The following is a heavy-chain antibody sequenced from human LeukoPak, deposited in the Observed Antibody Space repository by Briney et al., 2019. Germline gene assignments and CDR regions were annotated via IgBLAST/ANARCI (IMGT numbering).Heavy chain of an antibody. J-gene: IGHJ4*02. Sequence: GRSLRLSCATSGFTFSSHSMNWVRQAPGQGLEWVSAVSSTSSDIYYAGSVKGRFTISRDNAKNSLYLQMNSRRAEDTVVYYCVRDLWNEVIIFDYWGQGTLVTVSS. CDR1: GFTFSSHS. CDR2: VSSTSSDI. D-gene: IGHD3-10*01. CDR3: VRDLWNEVIIFDY. V-gene: IGHV3-21*06.